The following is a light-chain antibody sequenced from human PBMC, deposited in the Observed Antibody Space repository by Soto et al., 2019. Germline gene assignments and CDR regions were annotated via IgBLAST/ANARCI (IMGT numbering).Light chain of an antibody. CDR1: SSDVGNYNY. Sequence: QSALTQPRSVSGSPGQSVTISCTGTSSDVGNYNYVSWYQQHPGKAPKFMIYDVSKRPSGVPDRFSGSKSGNTASLTISGLQAEDEADYYCCSYAGSYSDVFGTGTKVTVL. J-gene: IGLJ1*01. CDR2: DVS. V-gene: IGLV2-11*01. CDR3: CSYAGSYSDV.